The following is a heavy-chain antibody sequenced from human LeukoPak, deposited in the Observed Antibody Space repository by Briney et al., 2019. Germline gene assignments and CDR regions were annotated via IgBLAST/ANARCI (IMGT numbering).Heavy chain of an antibody. CDR3: TSLHDGYLEVFDY. CDR1: GFTFSGSA. V-gene: IGHV3-73*01. J-gene: IGHJ4*02. D-gene: IGHD5-18*01. CDR2: VRIIANSYAT. Sequence: GGSLRLSCAASGFTFSGSAMHWVRQASGKGLEWVGRVRIIANSYATAYAASVKGRFTISRDDSKNTEYLQMNSLKTEDTAVYYCTSLHDGYLEVFDYWGQGTLVTVLS.